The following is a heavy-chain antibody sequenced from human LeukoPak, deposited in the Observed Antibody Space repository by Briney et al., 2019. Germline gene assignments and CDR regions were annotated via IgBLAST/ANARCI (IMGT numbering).Heavy chain of an antibody. CDR1: GFTFSDYQ. Sequence: GGSLRLSCAASGFTFSDYQMSWIRQAPGKGLEWVANIKQDGSEKYYVDSVKGRFTISRDNAKNSLYLQMNSLRAEDTAVYYCARDQHYSAFDIWGQGTMVTVSS. D-gene: IGHD4-11*01. CDR3: ARDQHYSAFDI. V-gene: IGHV3-7*01. CDR2: IKQDGSEK. J-gene: IGHJ3*02.